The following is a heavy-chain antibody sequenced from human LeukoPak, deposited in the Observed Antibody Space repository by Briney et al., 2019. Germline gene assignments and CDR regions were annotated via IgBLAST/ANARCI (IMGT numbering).Heavy chain of an antibody. D-gene: IGHD3-10*01. CDR1: GGSISSGSYY. CDR2: IYTSGST. J-gene: IGHJ5*02. Sequence: SETLSLTCTVSGGSISSGSYYWSWIRQPAGKGLEWVGRIYTSGSTNYNPSLKSRVTISVDTSRNQFSLKLSSVTAADTAVYYCARDGRGGNTTSRGNWFDPWGQGTLVTVSS. V-gene: IGHV4-61*02. CDR3: ARDGRGGNTTSRGNWFDP.